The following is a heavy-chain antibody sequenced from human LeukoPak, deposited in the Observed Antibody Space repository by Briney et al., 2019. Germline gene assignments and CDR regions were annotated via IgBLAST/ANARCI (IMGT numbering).Heavy chain of an antibody. Sequence: GGSLRLSCAASGFTFSSYVMHWVRQAPGKGLEWVAVIWVDGSNKYYADSVKGRFTISRDNFKNTLYLEMNSLRAEDTAVYYCARDGIRGALDYWAQGTLFTVSS. J-gene: IGHJ4*02. D-gene: IGHD3-10*01. CDR1: GFTFSSYV. CDR2: IWVDGSNK. V-gene: IGHV3-33*01. CDR3: ARDGIRGALDY.